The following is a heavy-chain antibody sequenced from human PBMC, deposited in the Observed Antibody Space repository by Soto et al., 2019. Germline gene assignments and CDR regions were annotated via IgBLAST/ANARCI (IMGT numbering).Heavy chain of an antibody. D-gene: IGHD2-2*01. V-gene: IGHV3-23*01. Sequence: WGSLGISCASSEFTFSIYAMSWVRQAPGKGLELVSAISNSGGSTYYADSVKGRFTISRDNSKNTLYLQMNSLRAEDTAVYYCAKVGVVVVPAAFYGMDVWGQGTTVTVSS. J-gene: IGHJ6*01. CDR1: EFTFSIYA. CDR2: ISNSGGST. CDR3: AKVGVVVVPAAFYGMDV.